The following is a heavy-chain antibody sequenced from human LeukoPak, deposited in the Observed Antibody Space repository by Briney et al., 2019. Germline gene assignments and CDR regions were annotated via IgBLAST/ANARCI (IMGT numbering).Heavy chain of an antibody. CDR1: GFTASSNY. V-gene: IGHV3-53*01. J-gene: IGHJ3*02. Sequence: PGGPLRLSCAASGFTASSNYMSWSRQPPGKGLEWASVIYSGGSTYYADSVKGRFTISRDNSKNTLYLQMNSLRAEDTAVYYCAFYCGGDHGGFDIWGHGTMVIVSS. CDR2: IYSGGST. CDR3: AFYCGGDHGGFDI. D-gene: IGHD2-21*01.